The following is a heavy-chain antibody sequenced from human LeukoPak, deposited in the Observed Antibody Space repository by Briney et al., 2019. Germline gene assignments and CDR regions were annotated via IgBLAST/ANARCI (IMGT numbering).Heavy chain of an antibody. Sequence: SETLSLTCTVSGFSISSGHYWGWVRQPPGAGLEWIGYIYYSGSTNYNPSLKSRVTISVDTSKNQFSLKLSSVTAADTAVYYCARETNAHSSSWYFTPRTGYYYYYMDVWGKGTTVTVSS. D-gene: IGHD6-13*01. J-gene: IGHJ6*03. CDR3: ARETNAHSSSWYFTPRTGYYYYYMDV. CDR2: IYYSGST. V-gene: IGHV4-61*01. CDR1: GFSISSGHY.